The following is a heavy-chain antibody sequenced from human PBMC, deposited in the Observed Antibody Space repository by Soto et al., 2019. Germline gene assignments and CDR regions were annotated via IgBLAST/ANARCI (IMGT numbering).Heavy chain of an antibody. J-gene: IGHJ4*02. Sequence: WGSMTLSCASFVSTFSRYAITWVRQAHGKGLEWVSGICGNGGNTYYADSVKGRFTISRDKSKNPLYLQMNSLRAEDTAVYYCAKVGYCCWPSWYIGGVCAKVYFDFRGVGTRVSVSS. CDR2: ICGNGGNT. CDR1: VSTFSRYA. D-gene: IGHD3-16*01. CDR3: AKVGYCCWPSWYIGGVCAKVYFDF. V-gene: IGHV3-23*01.